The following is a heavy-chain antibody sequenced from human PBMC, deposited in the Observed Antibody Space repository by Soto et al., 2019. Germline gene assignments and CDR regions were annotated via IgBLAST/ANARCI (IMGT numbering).Heavy chain of an antibody. CDR2: ISYDGSNK. D-gene: IGHD2-2*02. Sequence: GGSLRLSCETSAFTFRSYGMHWVRQAPGKGLEWVASISYDGSNKDYVDSVKGRFTISKGNSKNTLYLQMNSLRPEDTAVYYCAKSPNFYCSSPNCYKYYFDHWGQGTRVTVSS. CDR1: AFTFRSYG. J-gene: IGHJ4*02. V-gene: IGHV3-30*18. CDR3: AKSPNFYCSSPNCYKYYFDH.